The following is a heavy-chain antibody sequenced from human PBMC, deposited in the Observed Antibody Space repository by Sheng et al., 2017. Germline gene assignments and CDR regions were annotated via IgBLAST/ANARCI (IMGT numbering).Heavy chain of an antibody. CDR3: AKVGDYDILCYMDV. Sequence: QVQLVESGGGVVQPGGSLRLSCAASGFTFSSYGMHWVRQAPGKGLEWVAFIRYDGSNKYYADSVKGRFTISRDNSKNTLYLQMNSLRAEDTAVYYCAKVGDYDILCYMDVVGQRDHGHRLL. J-gene: IGHJ6*03. V-gene: IGHV3-30*02. CDR1: GFTFSSYG. D-gene: IGHD3-9*01. CDR2: IRYDGSNK.